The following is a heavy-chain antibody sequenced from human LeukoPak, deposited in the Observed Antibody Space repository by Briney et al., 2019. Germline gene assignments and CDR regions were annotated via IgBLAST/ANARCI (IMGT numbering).Heavy chain of an antibody. CDR3: TKGSGVVVVAAITFDY. J-gene: IGHJ4*02. CDR2: ISGSGGST. D-gene: IGHD2-15*01. Sequence: PGGSLRLSCAASGFTFISYAMSWVRQAPGKGLEWVSAISGSGGSTYYADSVKGRFTISRDNSKNTLYLQMNSLRAEDTAAYYCTKGSGVVVVAAITFDYWGQGTLVTVSS. V-gene: IGHV3-23*01. CDR1: GFTFISYA.